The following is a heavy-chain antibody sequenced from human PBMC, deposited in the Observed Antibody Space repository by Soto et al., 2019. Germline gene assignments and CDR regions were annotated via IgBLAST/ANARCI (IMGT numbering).Heavy chain of an antibody. J-gene: IGHJ4*02. V-gene: IGHV3-33*01. CDR1: GFTFSSYG. Sequence: QVQLVESGGGVVQPGRSLRLSCAASGFTFSSYGMHWVRQAPGKGLEWVAVIWYDGSNKYYADSVKGRFTISIDNSKNTLYLQMNSLRAEDTAVYYCAREAICGGDCYPGDYWGQGTLVTVSS. CDR2: IWYDGSNK. CDR3: AREAICGGDCYPGDY. D-gene: IGHD2-21*02.